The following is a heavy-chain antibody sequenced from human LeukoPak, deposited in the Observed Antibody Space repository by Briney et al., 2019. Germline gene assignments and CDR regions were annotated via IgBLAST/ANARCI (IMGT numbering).Heavy chain of an antibody. J-gene: IGHJ4*02. D-gene: IGHD2-21*01. Sequence: SETLSLTCVVSGGSLGSGYWWSWVRQPPGKGLEWIGEIHHSDGTNYNPSLKSRVTISMDTSKNQFSLKLTSVTAADTAIYYCARHSIASDGARLFDYWGRGTLVTVSS. CDR2: IHHSDGT. CDR1: GGSLGSGYW. V-gene: IGHV4-4*02. CDR3: ARHSIASDGARLFDY.